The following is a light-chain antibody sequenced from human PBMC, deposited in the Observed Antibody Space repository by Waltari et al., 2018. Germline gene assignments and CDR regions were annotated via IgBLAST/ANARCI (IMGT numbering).Light chain of an antibody. V-gene: IGLV2-11*01. J-gene: IGLJ3*02. Sequence: QSALTQPRSVSGSPGQSVTISCTGTSSDVGGYNYVSWYQQHPDKAPKLIIYYINKRPSGFPDRFSGSKSGNTASLTISGLQAEDEADYYCCSYVGSNIYWVFGGGTKLTVL. CDR2: YIN. CDR3: CSYVGSNIYWV. CDR1: SSDVGGYNY.